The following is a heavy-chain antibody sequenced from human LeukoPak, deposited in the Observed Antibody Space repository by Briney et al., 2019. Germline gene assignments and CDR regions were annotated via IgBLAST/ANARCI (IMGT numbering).Heavy chain of an antibody. CDR3: AKRTGNAGGHFDD. CDR1: GFTFSTYA. CDR2: ISSTGDDT. Sequence: GGSLRLSCAASGFTFSTYAMRWVRQAPGKGLEWVSGISSTGDDTYYADSVKGRFTISRDNSRNTLYLQMNSLRAEDTAVYYCAKRTGNAGGHFDDWGQGTLVAVSS. D-gene: IGHD3-10*01. V-gene: IGHV3-23*01. J-gene: IGHJ4*02.